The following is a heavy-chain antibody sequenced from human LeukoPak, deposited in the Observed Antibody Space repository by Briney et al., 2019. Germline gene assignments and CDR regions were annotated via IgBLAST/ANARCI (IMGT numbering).Heavy chain of an antibody. V-gene: IGHV1-18*01. CDR1: GYTFTSYG. CDR3: ARHFYGSGTYYHFDY. CDR2: ISPYNGNT. Sequence: ASVKVSCKASGYTFTSYGISWVRQAPGQGPEWMGWISPYNGNTNYAQKLQGRATMTTDTSTNTAYMELRSLRSDDTAVYYCARHFYGSGTYYHFDYWGQGTLVTVSS. D-gene: IGHD3-10*01. J-gene: IGHJ4*02.